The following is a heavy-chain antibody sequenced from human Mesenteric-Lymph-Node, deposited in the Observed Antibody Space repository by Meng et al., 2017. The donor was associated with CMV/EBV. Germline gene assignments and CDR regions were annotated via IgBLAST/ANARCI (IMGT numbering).Heavy chain of an antibody. V-gene: IGHV3-23*01. CDR1: GLIFSNNA. D-gene: IGHD4-17*01. Sequence: GESLKISCAVSGLIFSNNAMTWVRQAPGKGLDWVSTISGSGAATFYADSVKGRFTISRDNSKSTLYLQMNSLRADDTAVYYCAKDRHYGDSQYFYGLDVWGQGTTVTVSS. CDR2: ISGSGAAT. J-gene: IGHJ6*02. CDR3: AKDRHYGDSQYFYGLDV.